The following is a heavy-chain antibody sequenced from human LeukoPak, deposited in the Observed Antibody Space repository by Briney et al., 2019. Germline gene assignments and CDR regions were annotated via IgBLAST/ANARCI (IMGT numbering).Heavy chain of an antibody. D-gene: IGHD6-19*01. CDR1: GFTFSSFW. Sequence: GGSLRLSCAASGFTFSSFWLSWVRQAPGKGLEWVANIKQDGSEKSYVDSVKGRFTVSRDNAKNSLYLQMHSLGAEDTAVYYCATYSSGWYNAFDIWGQGTVVTVSS. V-gene: IGHV3-7*01. J-gene: IGHJ3*02. CDR2: IKQDGSEK. CDR3: ATYSSGWYNAFDI.